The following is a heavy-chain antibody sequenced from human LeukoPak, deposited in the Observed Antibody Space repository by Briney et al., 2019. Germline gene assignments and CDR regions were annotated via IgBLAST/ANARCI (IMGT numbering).Heavy chain of an antibody. CDR2: IIWNSGRI. J-gene: IGHJ4*02. D-gene: IGHD2-15*01. CDR3: AKDGALVAAYFDY. CDR1: GLTFDDYA. V-gene: IGHV3-9*01. Sequence: GGSLRLSCAASGLTFDDYAMHWVRQAPGKGLEWVSGIIWNSGRIGYADSVKGRFTSSRDNANNSLYLQMNSLRAEDTALYYCAKDGALVAAYFDYWGQGTLVTVSS.